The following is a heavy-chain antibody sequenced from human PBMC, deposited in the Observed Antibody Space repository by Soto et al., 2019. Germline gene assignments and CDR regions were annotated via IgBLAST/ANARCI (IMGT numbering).Heavy chain of an antibody. CDR1: GFSFNNYG. CDR2: ISFDGSKK. CDR3: AKDRAPRSGSYPIDP. J-gene: IGHJ5*02. V-gene: IGHV3-30*18. Sequence: QVQLVESGGGVVQPGRSLGLSCAGSGFSFNNYGMHWVRQAPGKGLEWVALISFDGSKKYYADSVKGRFTISRDNSKNTLSLQMNSLRPEDTAVYYCAKDRAPRSGSYPIDPWGQGTLVTVSS. D-gene: IGHD1-26*01.